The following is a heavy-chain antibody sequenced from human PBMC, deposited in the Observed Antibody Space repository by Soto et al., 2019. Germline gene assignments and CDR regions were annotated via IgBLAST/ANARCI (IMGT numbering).Heavy chain of an antibody. CDR2: INPSGGST. CDR3: AILRGLVPGQYGMDV. J-gene: IGHJ6*02. Sequence: ASVKVSCKASGYTFTSYYMHWVRQAPGQGLEWMGIINPSGGSTSYAQKFQGRVTMTRDTSTSTVYMELSSLRSEDTAVYYCAILRGLVPGQYGMDVWGQGTTVTVSS. CDR1: GYTFTSYY. V-gene: IGHV1-46*01. D-gene: IGHD6-6*01.